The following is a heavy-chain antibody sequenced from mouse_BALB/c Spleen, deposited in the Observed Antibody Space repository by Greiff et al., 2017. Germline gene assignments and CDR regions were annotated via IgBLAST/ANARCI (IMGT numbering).Heavy chain of an antibody. V-gene: IGHV1-14*01. J-gene: IGHJ4*01. CDR1: GYTFTSYV. CDR3: AREGYGPPYAMDY. D-gene: IGHD1-2*01. Sequence: EVQLQQSGPELVKPGASVKMSCKASGYTFTSYVMHWVKQKPGQGLEWIGCINPYNDGTKYNEKFKGKATLTSDKSSSTAYMELSSLTSEDSAVYSCAREGYGPPYAMDYWGQGTSVTVSS. CDR2: INPYNDGT.